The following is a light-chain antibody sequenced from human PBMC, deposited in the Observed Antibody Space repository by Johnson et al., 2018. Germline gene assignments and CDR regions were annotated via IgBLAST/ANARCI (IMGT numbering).Light chain of an antibody. Sequence: QSVLTQPPSVSAAPGQKVTISCSGSSSNIGNNYVSWYQQLPGTAPKLLIYENNKRPSGIPDRFSGSKSVTSATLGITGLQTRDEADYYCGPWDSSLSAGNVFGTGTKVTVL. CDR3: GPWDSSLSAGNV. CDR1: SSNIGNNY. V-gene: IGLV1-51*02. J-gene: IGLJ1*01. CDR2: ENN.